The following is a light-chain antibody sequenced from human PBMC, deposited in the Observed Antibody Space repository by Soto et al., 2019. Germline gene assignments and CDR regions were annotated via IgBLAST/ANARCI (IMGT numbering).Light chain of an antibody. Sequence: QAVVTQEPSLTVSPGGTVTLTCGSSTGAVTNGHYPYWFQQKPGQAPRTLIYDTTNRHSWTPARFSGSLLGGKAALTLSGAQTEDEAEYYCLLSYNGPYVFGTGTKVTAL. CDR1: TGAVTNGHY. CDR2: DTT. CDR3: LLSYNGPYV. V-gene: IGLV7-46*01. J-gene: IGLJ1*01.